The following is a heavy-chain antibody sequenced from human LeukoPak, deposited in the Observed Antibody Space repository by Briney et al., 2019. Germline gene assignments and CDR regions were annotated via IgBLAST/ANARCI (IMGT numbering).Heavy chain of an antibody. D-gene: IGHD6-13*01. CDR1: GFTFDDYG. V-gene: IGHV3-20*01. CDR2: INWNSGNT. J-gene: IGHJ5*02. CDR3: ARDIAAAGKYNWFDP. Sequence: GGSLRLSCAASGFTFDDYGMSWVRQAPGKGLEWVSGINWNSGNTGYADSVKGRFTISRDNAKNSLYLQMNSLRAEDTALYHCARDIAAAGKYNWFDPWGQGTLVTVSS.